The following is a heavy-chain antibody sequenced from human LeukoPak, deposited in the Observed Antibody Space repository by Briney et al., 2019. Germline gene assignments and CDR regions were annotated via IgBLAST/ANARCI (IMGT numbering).Heavy chain of an antibody. J-gene: IGHJ3*02. Sequence: SETLSLTCTVSGGSINSYYWSWIRQPPGKGLEWIGYIYYTGSTNYNPSLKSRVSISVDTSRNQFSLKLTSVTAADTALYFCARCPGRYNWNFGDAFDIWGPGKMVTVSS. V-gene: IGHV4-59*01. CDR3: ARCPGRYNWNFGDAFDI. CDR1: GGSINSYY. CDR2: IYYTGST. D-gene: IGHD1-7*01.